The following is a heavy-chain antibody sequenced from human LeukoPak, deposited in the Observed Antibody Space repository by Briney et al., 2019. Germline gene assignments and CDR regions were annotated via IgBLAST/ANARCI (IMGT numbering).Heavy chain of an antibody. CDR2: IYYSGST. Sequence: SETLSLTCTVSGGSISSSSYYWGRIRQPPGKGLEWIGSIYYSGSTYYNPSLKSRVTISVDTSKNQFSLKLSSVTAADTAVYYCATYYYDSSGYLNWFDPWGQGTLVTVSS. CDR1: GGSISSSSYY. CDR3: ATYYYDSSGYLNWFDP. D-gene: IGHD3-22*01. V-gene: IGHV4-39*07. J-gene: IGHJ5*02.